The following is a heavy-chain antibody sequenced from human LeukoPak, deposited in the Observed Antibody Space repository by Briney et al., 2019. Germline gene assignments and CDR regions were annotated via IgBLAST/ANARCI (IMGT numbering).Heavy chain of an antibody. V-gene: IGHV1-2*02. D-gene: IGHD6-13*01. J-gene: IGHJ4*02. Sequence: ASVKVSSKASGYTFTAYYMHWVRQAPGQGLEGMGWINPNSGGTNYAQKFQGRVTMTRDTSISTAYMELSRLRSDDTAVYYCASGEGYSSSWYESFWGQGTLVTVSS. CDR3: ASGEGYSSSWYESF. CDR1: GYTFTAYY. CDR2: INPNSGGT.